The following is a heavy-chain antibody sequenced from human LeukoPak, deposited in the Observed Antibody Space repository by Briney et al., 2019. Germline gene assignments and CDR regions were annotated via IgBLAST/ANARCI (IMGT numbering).Heavy chain of an antibody. CDR3: TTGGNVMVAGTRAFDI. J-gene: IGHJ3*02. CDR2: IKSKIDGGAT. CDR1: GFTFSSYG. D-gene: IGHD1-7*01. V-gene: IGHV3-15*07. Sequence: PGGSLRLSCAASGFTFSSYGMHWVRQAPGKGLEWVGRIKSKIDGGATDYAAPVKGRFTISRDDSKNTLYLQMNSLKTEDTALYYCTTGGNVMVAGTRAFDIWGQGTMVTVSA.